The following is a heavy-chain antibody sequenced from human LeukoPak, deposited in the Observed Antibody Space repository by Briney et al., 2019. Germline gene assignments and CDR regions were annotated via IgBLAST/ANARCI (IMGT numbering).Heavy chain of an antibody. V-gene: IGHV3-30*18. CDR3: AKDSYGSGSYYDY. CDR1: GFTFSSYG. CDR2: ISYDGSNK. D-gene: IGHD3-10*01. Sequence: PGRSLRLSCAASGFTFSSYGMHWVRQAPGKGLEWVAVISYDGSNKYYADSVKGRFTISRDNSKNTLYLRMNSLRAEDTAVYYCAKDSYGSGSYYDYWGQGTLVTVSS. J-gene: IGHJ4*02.